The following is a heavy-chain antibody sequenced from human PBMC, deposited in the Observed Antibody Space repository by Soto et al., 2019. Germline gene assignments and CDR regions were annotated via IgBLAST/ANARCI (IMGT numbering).Heavy chain of an antibody. J-gene: IGHJ6*02. D-gene: IGHD5-18*01. V-gene: IGHV4-34*01. CDR1: GGSLSGIY. Sequence: QVQLQQRGAGLLKPSETLSLTCVIYGGSLSGIYWTWVRQPPGKGLEWIGEVNHSGSTNYSPSLESRVTISLDMSNNQFSLKLSSVTAADTAMYHCARGPGYSYGYSVYYYYYGMDVWGQGTTVTVSS. CDR3: ARGPGYSYGYSVYYYYYGMDV. CDR2: VNHSGST.